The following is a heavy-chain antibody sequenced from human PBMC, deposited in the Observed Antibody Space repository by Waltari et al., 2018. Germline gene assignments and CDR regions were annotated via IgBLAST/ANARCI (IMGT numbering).Heavy chain of an antibody. Sequence: QVQLQQWGAGLLKPSETLSLTCAVYGGSFSGYYWSWIRQPPGKGLEWIWEINHSGSTNYNPSLKSRVTISVDTSKNQFSLKLSSVTAADTAVYYCARWGMATNAIDYWGQGTLVTVSS. D-gene: IGHD3-16*01. J-gene: IGHJ4*02. V-gene: IGHV4-34*01. CDR1: GGSFSGYY. CDR2: INHSGST. CDR3: ARWGMATNAIDY.